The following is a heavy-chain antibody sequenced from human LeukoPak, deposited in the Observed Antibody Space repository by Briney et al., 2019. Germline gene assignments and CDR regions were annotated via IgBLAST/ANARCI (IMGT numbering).Heavy chain of an antibody. V-gene: IGHV3-30*18. CDR1: GFTFSSYA. CDR2: ISYDGSNK. CDR3: AKALPSSWYPFDY. D-gene: IGHD6-13*01. Sequence: RSLRLSCAASGFTFSSYAMHWVRQAPGKGLEWVAVISYDGSNKYYADSVKGRFTISRDNSKNTLYLQMNSLRADDTAVYYCAKALPSSWYPFDYWGQGTLVTVSS. J-gene: IGHJ4*02.